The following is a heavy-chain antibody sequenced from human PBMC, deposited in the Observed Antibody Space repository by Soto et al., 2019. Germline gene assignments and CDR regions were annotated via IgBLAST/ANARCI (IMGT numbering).Heavy chain of an antibody. CDR3: ARHWPIFGVGSNWFDP. CDR2: IYYSGST. CDR1: GGSISSYY. J-gene: IGHJ5*02. Sequence: SETLSLTCTVSGGSISSYYWSWIRQPPGKGLEWIGYIYYSGSTNYNPSLKSRVTISVDTSKNQFSLKLSSVTAADTAVYYCARHWPIFGVGSNWFDPWGQGTLVTVSS. D-gene: IGHD3-3*01. V-gene: IGHV4-59*08.